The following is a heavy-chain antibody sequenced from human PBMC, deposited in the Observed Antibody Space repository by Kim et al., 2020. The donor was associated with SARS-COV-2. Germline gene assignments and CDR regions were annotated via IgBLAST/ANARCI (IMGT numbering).Heavy chain of an antibody. Sequence: GGSLRLSCAASGFTFSSYAMSWVRQAPGKGLEWVSAISGSGGSTYYADSVKGRFTISRDNSKNTLYLQMNSLRAEDTAVYYCANPPITMIVPGHLVADAFDIWGQGTMVTVSS. J-gene: IGHJ3*02. D-gene: IGHD3-22*01. CDR1: GFTFSSYA. CDR2: ISGSGGST. V-gene: IGHV3-23*01. CDR3: ANPPITMIVPGHLVADAFDI.